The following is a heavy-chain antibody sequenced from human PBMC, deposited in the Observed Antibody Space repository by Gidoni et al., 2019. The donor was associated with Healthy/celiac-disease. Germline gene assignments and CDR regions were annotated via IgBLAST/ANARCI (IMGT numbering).Heavy chain of an antibody. V-gene: IGHV4-59*01. Sequence: QVQLQESGPGLVKPSETLSLTCTVSGGSISSYYWSWIRQPPGKGLEWIGYIYYSGSTNYNPSLKSRVTISVDTSKNQFSLKLSSVTAADTAVYYCARVGYYDSSGYSEGWFDPWGQGTLVTVSS. CDR2: IYYSGST. J-gene: IGHJ5*02. D-gene: IGHD3-22*01. CDR1: GGSISSYY. CDR3: ARVGYYDSSGYSEGWFDP.